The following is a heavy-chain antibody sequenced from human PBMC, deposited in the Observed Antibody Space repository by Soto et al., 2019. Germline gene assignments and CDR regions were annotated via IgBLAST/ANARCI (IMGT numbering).Heavy chain of an antibody. V-gene: IGHV3-23*01. CDR2: ISGSGGST. J-gene: IGHJ6*02. Sequence: PGGSLRLSCAASGFTFSSYAMSWVRQAPGKGLEWVSAISGSGGSTYYADSVKGRFTISRDNSKNTLYLQMNSLRAEDTAVYYCAKGYYYYDSSGYYFTYYYYYGMDVWGQGTMVTVSS. CDR3: AKGYYYYDSSGYYFTYYYYYGMDV. D-gene: IGHD3-22*01. CDR1: GFTFSSYA.